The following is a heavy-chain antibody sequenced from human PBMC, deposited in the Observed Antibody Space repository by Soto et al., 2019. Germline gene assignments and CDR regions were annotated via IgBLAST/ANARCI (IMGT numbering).Heavy chain of an antibody. CDR3: ASSRDSSGYYHPYYFDY. CDR1: GFTFSSYW. Sequence: PGGSLRLSCAASGFTFSSYWMSWVRQAPGKGLEWVANIKQDGSEKYYVDSVKGRFTISRDNAKNSPYLQMNSLRAEDTAVYYCASSRDSSGYYHPYYFDYWGQGTPVTVSS. J-gene: IGHJ4*02. CDR2: IKQDGSEK. D-gene: IGHD3-22*01. V-gene: IGHV3-7*01.